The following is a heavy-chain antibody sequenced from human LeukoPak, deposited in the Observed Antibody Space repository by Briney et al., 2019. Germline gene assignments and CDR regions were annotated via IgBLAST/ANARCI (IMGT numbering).Heavy chain of an antibody. CDR1: GFTFSSYA. Sequence: GGSLRLSCAASGFTFSSYAMSWVRKAPGKGLEWVSAISGSGGSTYYADSVKGRFTISRDNSKNTLYLQMNSLRAEDTAVYYCARDRGSSCQDYWGQGTLVTVSS. D-gene: IGHD6-13*01. CDR3: ARDRGSSCQDY. V-gene: IGHV3-23*01. J-gene: IGHJ4*02. CDR2: ISGSGGST.